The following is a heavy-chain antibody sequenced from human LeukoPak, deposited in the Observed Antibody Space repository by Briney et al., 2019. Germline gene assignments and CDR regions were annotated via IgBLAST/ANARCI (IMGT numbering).Heavy chain of an antibody. Sequence: ASVKVSCKAAGYTFTSYYMHWVRQAPGQGLEWMGIINPSGGSTSYAQKFQGRVTMTRDTSTSTVYMELSSLRSEDTAVYYCARGITSEGGFVVVPAAKLGASNWFDPWGQGTLVTVSS. CDR3: ARGITSEGGFVVVPAAKLGASNWFDP. CDR2: INPSGGST. J-gene: IGHJ5*02. CDR1: GYTFTSYY. V-gene: IGHV1-46*01. D-gene: IGHD2-2*01.